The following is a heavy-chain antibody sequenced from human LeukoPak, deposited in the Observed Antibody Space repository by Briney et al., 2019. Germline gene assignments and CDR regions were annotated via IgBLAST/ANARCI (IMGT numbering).Heavy chain of an antibody. CDR1: GFTVSSNY. Sequence: PGGSLRLSCAASGFTVSSNYMSWVRQAPGKGLEWVSVIYSGGSTYYADSVKGRFTISRDNSKNTLYLQMNSLRAEDTAVYYCAKTSASGSWNTGAFDIWGQGTMVTVSS. CDR3: AKTSASGSWNTGAFDI. J-gene: IGHJ3*02. V-gene: IGHV3-53*01. CDR2: IYSGGST. D-gene: IGHD1-26*01.